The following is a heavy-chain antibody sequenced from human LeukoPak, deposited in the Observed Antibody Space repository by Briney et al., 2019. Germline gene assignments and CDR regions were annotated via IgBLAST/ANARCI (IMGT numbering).Heavy chain of an antibody. CDR2: IYSSGST. Sequence: SETLSLTCTVSGDSISSYYWSWIRQPAEKGLEWVGRIYSSGSTNYNPSLKSRVTMSADTSKNQFSLSLSSLTAADTAVYFCARDYYYHNSGFFGYWGQGTLVTVSS. J-gene: IGHJ4*02. CDR3: ARDYYYHNSGFFGY. V-gene: IGHV4-4*07. CDR1: GDSISSYY. D-gene: IGHD3-22*01.